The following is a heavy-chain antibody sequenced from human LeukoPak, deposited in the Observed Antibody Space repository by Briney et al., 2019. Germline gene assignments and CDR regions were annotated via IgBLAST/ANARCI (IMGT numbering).Heavy chain of an antibody. V-gene: IGHV3-7*03. D-gene: IGHD3-22*01. J-gene: IGHJ4*02. CDR2: IKQDGSEK. Sequence: PGGSLRLSCAASGFTFSSYSMSWVRQAPGKGLEWVANIKQDGSEKYYVDSVKGRFTISRDNAKNSLYLQMNSLRAEDTAVYYCARARGYDSSGYYVDYWGQGTLVTVSS. CDR1: GFTFSSYS. CDR3: ARARGYDSSGYYVDY.